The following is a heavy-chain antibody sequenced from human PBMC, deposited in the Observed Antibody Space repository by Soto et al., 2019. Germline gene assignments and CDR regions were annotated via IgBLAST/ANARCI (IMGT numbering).Heavy chain of an antibody. V-gene: IGHV3-30-3*01. J-gene: IGHJ4*02. D-gene: IGHD1-1*01. CDR3: ASVATATSDY. Sequence: PGGSLRLSCAASGFTFSSYAMHWVRQAPGKGLEWVAAISYDGSNKYYADSVKGRFTISRDNSKNTLYLQMNSLRAEDTAVYYCASVATATSDYCGQGTLVTVSS. CDR2: ISYDGSNK. CDR1: GFTFSSYA.